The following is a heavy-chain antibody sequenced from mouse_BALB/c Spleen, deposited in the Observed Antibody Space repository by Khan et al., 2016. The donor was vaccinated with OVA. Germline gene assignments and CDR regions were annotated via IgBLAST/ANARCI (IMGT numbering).Heavy chain of an antibody. CDR2: IRNKAKDYTT. D-gene: IGHD1-1*01. CDR3: ARETVVDVYWYLDV. J-gene: IGHJ1*01. CDR1: GFTFTDYY. V-gene: IGHV7-3*02. Sequence: EVQLQESGGGLVQPGGSLRLSCATSGFTFTDYYISWVRQPPGKSLEWLGFIRNKAKDYTTEYSAPVEGRFTISRDNSQSIVYLQMNTLRAEDSATYYCARETVVDVYWYLDVWGAGTTVTVSS.